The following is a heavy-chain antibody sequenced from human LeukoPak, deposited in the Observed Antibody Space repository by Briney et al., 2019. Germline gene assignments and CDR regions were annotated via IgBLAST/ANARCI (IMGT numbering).Heavy chain of an antibody. D-gene: IGHD3-22*01. CDR3: AKDQGSSGYYLEFDY. J-gene: IGHJ4*02. Sequence: GRSLRLSCAASGFTFDDYAMHWVRHAPGKGLEWVSGISWNSGSIGYADSVKGRFTISRDNAKNSLYLQMNSLRAEDTALYYCAKDQGSSGYYLEFDYWGQGTLVTVSS. CDR1: GFTFDDYA. CDR2: ISWNSGSI. V-gene: IGHV3-9*01.